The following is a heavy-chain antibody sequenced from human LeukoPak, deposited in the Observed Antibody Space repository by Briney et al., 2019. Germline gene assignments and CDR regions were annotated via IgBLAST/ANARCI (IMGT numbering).Heavy chain of an antibody. Sequence: GGSLRLSCAASGFTFSSYAMSWVRQAPGKGLEWVGRIKSKTDGGTTDYAAPVKGRFTISRDDSKNTLYLQMNSLKTEDTAVYYCTTDGKYTAMAFDYWGQGTLVTVSS. CDR3: TTDGKYTAMAFDY. V-gene: IGHV3-15*01. CDR1: GFTFSSYA. CDR2: IKSKTDGGTT. D-gene: IGHD5-18*01. J-gene: IGHJ4*02.